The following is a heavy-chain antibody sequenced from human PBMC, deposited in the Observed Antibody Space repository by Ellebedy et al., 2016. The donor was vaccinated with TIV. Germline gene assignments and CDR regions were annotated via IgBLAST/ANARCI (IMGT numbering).Heavy chain of an antibody. V-gene: IGHV1-46*01. CDR2: IDPSVGTT. CDR1: GYRFTKFY. J-gene: IGHJ4*02. CDR3: AQLRGYRYGPIDY. Sequence: ASVKVSCKASGYRFTKFYMHWMRQVPGQGPEWMGVIDPSVGTTTYAQKFQERVAMTRDMSTSTVHMELSSLRSEDTAVYYCAQLRGYRYGPIDYWGQGTLVTVSA. D-gene: IGHD5-18*01.